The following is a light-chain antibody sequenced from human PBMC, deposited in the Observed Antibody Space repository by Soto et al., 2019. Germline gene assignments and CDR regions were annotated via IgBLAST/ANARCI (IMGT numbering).Light chain of an antibody. CDR3: QQSYSTPYT. J-gene: IGKJ2*01. V-gene: IGKV1-39*01. Sequence: GDRVTITCRASQSISSYLNWYQQKPGKAPKLLTYAASSLQSGVPSRFSGSGSGTDFTLTISSLQPEDFATYYCQQSYSTPYTFGQGTKLEIK. CDR2: AAS. CDR1: QSISSY.